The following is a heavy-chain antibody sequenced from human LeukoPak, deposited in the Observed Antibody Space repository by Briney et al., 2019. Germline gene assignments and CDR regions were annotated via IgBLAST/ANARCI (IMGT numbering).Heavy chain of an antibody. J-gene: IGHJ3*02. CDR2: VSYGGNT. Sequence: PPETLSLTCTVSGVSMSSDYWSWIRQPPGKGLEWIGYVSYGGNTNYNPSLKSRVTISVDTSKNHFSLKLTSLTSADTAVYYCARGLQRHLQAFDIWGQGTMVTVSS. V-gene: IGHV4-59*01. D-gene: IGHD6-25*01. CDR3: ARGLQRHLQAFDI. CDR1: GVSMSSDY.